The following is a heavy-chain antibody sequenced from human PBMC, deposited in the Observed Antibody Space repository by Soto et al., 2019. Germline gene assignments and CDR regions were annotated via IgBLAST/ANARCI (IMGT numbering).Heavy chain of an antibody. V-gene: IGHV4-59*08. D-gene: IGHD6-13*01. Sequence: SETLSLTCTVSGGSISSYYWSWIRQPPGKGLEWIGYIYYSGSTNYNPSLKSRVTISVDTSKNQFSLKLSPVTAADTAVYYCAGLPLSTEYSSSWLAFDYWGQGTLVTV. CDR1: GGSISSYY. CDR3: AGLPLSTEYSSSWLAFDY. CDR2: IYYSGST. J-gene: IGHJ4*02.